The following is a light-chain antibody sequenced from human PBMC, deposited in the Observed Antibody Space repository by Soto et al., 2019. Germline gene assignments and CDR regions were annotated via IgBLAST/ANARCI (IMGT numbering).Light chain of an antibody. V-gene: IGKV3-20*01. Sequence: DIVLTQSPGTLSLSPGERATLSCRSSQSVSSNYLAWYQQKPDQAPRIVIYDVSGRATGIPDRFSGSGSGTDFTLTISRLEPEDFAVYYWQQYGSSPTFGQGTKVEIK. CDR1: QSVSSNY. CDR2: DVS. J-gene: IGKJ1*01. CDR3: QQYGSSPT.